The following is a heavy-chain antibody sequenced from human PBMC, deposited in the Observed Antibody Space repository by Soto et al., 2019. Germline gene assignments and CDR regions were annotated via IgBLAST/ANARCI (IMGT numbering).Heavy chain of an antibody. CDR3: ASEKQYCSSTSCYFLGV. Sequence: QVQLVESGGGLVKPGGSLRLSCAASGFTFSDYYMSWIRQAPGKGLELVSYTSSSGSTIYYADSVKGPFTTSRDNAKNSLYLQMNSLRAEDTAVYYCASEKQYCSSTSCYFLGVWGKGTTVTVSA. J-gene: IGHJ6*04. CDR2: TSSSGSTI. CDR1: GFTFSDYY. V-gene: IGHV3-11*01. D-gene: IGHD2-2*01.